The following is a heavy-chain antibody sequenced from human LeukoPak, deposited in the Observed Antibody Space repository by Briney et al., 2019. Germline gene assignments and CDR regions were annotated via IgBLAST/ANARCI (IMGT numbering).Heavy chain of an antibody. D-gene: IGHD6-19*01. J-gene: IGHJ4*02. CDR1: GYTFTNYG. CDR3: ARVDWYSSGWELTPY. Sequence: GASVKVSCKASGYTFTNYGISWVRQAPGQGLEWMGGISDYNGNTNYAQRLQGRVTMTTDTSTSTAYTELRSLRSDDTAVYYCARVDWYSSGWELTPYWGQGTLVTVSS. V-gene: IGHV1-18*01. CDR2: ISDYNGNT.